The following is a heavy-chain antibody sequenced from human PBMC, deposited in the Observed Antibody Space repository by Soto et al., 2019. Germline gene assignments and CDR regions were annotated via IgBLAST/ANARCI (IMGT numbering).Heavy chain of an antibody. CDR1: GGSFSGYY. CDR3: ARGRAPGIAVAGTGFSLATPFDY. Sequence: SETLSLTCAVYGGSFSGYYWSWIRQPPGKGLEWIGEINHSGSTNYNPSLKSRVTISVDTSKNQFSLKLSSVTAADTAVYYCARGRAPGIAVAGTGFSLATPFDYWGQGTLVT. V-gene: IGHV4-34*01. D-gene: IGHD6-19*01. CDR2: INHSGST. J-gene: IGHJ4*02.